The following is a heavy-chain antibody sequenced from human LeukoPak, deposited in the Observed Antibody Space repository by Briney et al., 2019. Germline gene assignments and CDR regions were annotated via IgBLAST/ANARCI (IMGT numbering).Heavy chain of an antibody. J-gene: IGHJ4*02. D-gene: IGHD3-3*01. Sequence: ASVKVSCKASGYTFTGYYMHWVRQAPGQGLEWMGWINPNSGGTNYAQKFQGRVTMTRDTSISTACMELSRLRSDDAAVYYCARDFHSYYDFWSGYYPLYFDYWGQGTLVTVSS. CDR2: INPNSGGT. CDR3: ARDFHSYYDFWSGYYPLYFDY. CDR1: GYTFTGYY. V-gene: IGHV1-2*02.